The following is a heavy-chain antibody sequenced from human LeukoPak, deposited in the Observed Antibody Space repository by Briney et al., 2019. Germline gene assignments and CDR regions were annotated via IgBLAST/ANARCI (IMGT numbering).Heavy chain of an antibody. CDR2: VWRDGHTK. Sequence: GKSLRLSCAASGFIFSSYAMHWVRQAPGKGLEWVAVVWRDGHTKYYADSVKGRFTISRDNSKNFLYVQMDSLRVEDSAVYYCAKDPDETRHYYMDVWGKGTTVTVSS. CDR3: AKDPDETRHYYMDV. CDR1: GFIFSSYA. V-gene: IGHV3-33*06. J-gene: IGHJ6*03. D-gene: IGHD1-14*01.